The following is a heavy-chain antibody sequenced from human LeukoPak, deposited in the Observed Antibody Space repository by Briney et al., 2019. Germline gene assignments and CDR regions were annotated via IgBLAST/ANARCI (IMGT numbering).Heavy chain of an antibody. CDR1: GFTFNSYS. CDR3: ARDPGLRYFDWFFDY. D-gene: IGHD3-9*01. CDR2: ISSSSSYI. V-gene: IGHV3-21*01. Sequence: GGSLRLSCAASGFTFNSYSMNWVRQAPGKGLEWVSSISSSSSYIYYADSVKGRFTISRDNAKNSLYLQMNSLRAEDTAVYYCARDPGLRYFDWFFDYWGQGTLVTVSS. J-gene: IGHJ4*02.